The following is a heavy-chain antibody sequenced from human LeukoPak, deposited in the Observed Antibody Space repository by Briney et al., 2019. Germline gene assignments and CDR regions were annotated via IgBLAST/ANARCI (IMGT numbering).Heavy chain of an antibody. Sequence: GGSLRLSCAVSGFTFSNAWMSWVRQPPGKGREWVGRIKSKTDGGTTDYAAPVKGRFTNSRDDSKNTLYLQMNSLKTEDTAVYYCTTDEYCSSTSFRPHFDYWGQGTLVTVSS. J-gene: IGHJ4*02. CDR3: TTDEYCSSTSFRPHFDY. V-gene: IGHV3-15*01. CDR1: GFTFSNAW. D-gene: IGHD2-2*01. CDR2: IKSKTDGGTT.